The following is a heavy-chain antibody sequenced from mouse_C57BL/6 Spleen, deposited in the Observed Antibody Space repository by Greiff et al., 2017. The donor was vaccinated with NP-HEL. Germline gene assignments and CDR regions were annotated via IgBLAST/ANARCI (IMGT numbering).Heavy chain of an antibody. CDR2: IRLKSDNYAT. Sequence: EVQRVESGGGLVQPGGSMKLSCVASGFTFSNYWMNWVRQSPEKGLEWVAQIRLKSDNYATHYAESVKGRFTISRDDSKSSVYLQMNNLRAEDTGIYYCTGDGYYAYFDVWGTGTTVTVSS. V-gene: IGHV6-3*01. CDR1: GFTFSNYW. J-gene: IGHJ1*03. D-gene: IGHD2-3*01. CDR3: TGDGYYAYFDV.